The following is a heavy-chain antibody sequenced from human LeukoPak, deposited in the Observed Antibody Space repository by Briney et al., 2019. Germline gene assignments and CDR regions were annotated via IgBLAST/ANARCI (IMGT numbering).Heavy chain of an antibody. V-gene: IGHV4-39*07. Sequence: PSETLSLTCTVSGGSISSSSYYWGWIRQPPGKGLEWIGSIYYSGSTYYNPSLKSRVTISVDTSKNQFSLKVTSVTAADTAVYYCARYSSSSGCDYWGQGILVTVSS. J-gene: IGHJ4*02. CDR3: ARYSSSSGCDY. CDR2: IYYSGST. D-gene: IGHD6-6*01. CDR1: GGSISSSSYY.